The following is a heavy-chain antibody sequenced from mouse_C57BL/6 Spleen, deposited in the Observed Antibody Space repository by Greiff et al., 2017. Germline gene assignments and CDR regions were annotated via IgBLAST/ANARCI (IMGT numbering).Heavy chain of an antibody. CDR3: ARWATTYRGAMDF. V-gene: IGHV1-19*01. Sequence: DVQLQESGPVLVKPGASVKMSCKASGYTFTDYYMNWVKQSHGKSLEWIGVINPYNGGTSYNQKFKGKATLTVDKSSSTAYMGLNSLTSEDSAVYYCARWATTYRGAMDFWGQGTSVTVSS. D-gene: IGHD5-5*01. J-gene: IGHJ4*01. CDR1: GYTFTDYY. CDR2: INPYNGGT.